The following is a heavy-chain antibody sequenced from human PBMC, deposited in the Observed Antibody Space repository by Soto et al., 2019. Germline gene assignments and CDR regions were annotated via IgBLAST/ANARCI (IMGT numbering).Heavy chain of an antibody. CDR3: ARSGSGFFNWLDL. CDR1: GFRFTSYW. CDR2: IHPADSDT. D-gene: IGHD3-3*01. V-gene: IGHV5-51*01. Sequence: GESLKISCKGSGFRFTSYWIGWVRQMPGKGLEWMGMIHPADSDTRYRPSFQGQVTMSVDKSINTAYMQWSSLKASDSAMYYCARSGSGFFNWLDLWGQGTLVTVSS. J-gene: IGHJ5*02.